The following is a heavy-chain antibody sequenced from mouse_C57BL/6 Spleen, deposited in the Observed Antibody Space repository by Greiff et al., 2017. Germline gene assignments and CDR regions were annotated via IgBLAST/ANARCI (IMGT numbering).Heavy chain of an antibody. V-gene: IGHV1-53*01. Sequence: QVQLQQPGTELVKPGASVKLSCKASGYTFTSYWMNWVKQRPGQGLEWIGNINPSNGGTNYNEKFKSKATLTVDKSSSTAYMQLSSLTSADSAVYYCARGGYYGYDDYARDYWGQGTSVTVSS. CDR3: ARGGYYGYDDYARDY. D-gene: IGHD2-2*01. CDR2: INPSNGGT. CDR1: GYTFTSYW. J-gene: IGHJ4*01.